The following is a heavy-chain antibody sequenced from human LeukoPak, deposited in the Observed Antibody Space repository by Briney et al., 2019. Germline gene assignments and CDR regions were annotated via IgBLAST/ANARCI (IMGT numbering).Heavy chain of an antibody. CDR1: GGSVSSGSHY. J-gene: IGHJ6*03. D-gene: IGHD3-22*01. V-gene: IGHV4-61*02. CDR2: IFTTGRT. Sequence: PSETLSLTCTVSGGSVSSGSHYWSWIRQPAGKGLEWIGRIFTTGRTNYNPSLKSRVTISVDTSKNQFSLKLSSVTAADTAVYYCARETYYYDSSGYDYYYYMDVWGKGTTVTVSS. CDR3: ARETYYYDSSGYDYYYYMDV.